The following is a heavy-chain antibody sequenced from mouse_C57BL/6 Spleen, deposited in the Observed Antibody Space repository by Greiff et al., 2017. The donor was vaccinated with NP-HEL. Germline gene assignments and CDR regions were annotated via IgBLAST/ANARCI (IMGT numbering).Heavy chain of an antibody. D-gene: IGHD2-3*01. V-gene: IGHV1-82*01. J-gene: IGHJ3*01. CDR1: GYAFSSSW. CDR3: ARWGFYDPAWFAY. Sequence: VQLQQSGPELVKPGASVKISCKASGYAFSSSWMNWVKQRPGKGLEWIGRIYPGDGDTNYNGKFKGKATLTADKSSSTAYMQLSSLTSEDSAVYFCARWGFYDPAWFAYWGQGTLVTVSA. CDR2: IYPGDGDT.